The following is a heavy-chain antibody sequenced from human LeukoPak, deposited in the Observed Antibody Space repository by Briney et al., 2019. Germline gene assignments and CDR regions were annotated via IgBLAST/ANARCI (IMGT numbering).Heavy chain of an antibody. CDR1: GYSISSGYY. CDR2: IYHSGST. V-gene: IGHV4-38-2*02. Sequence: SETLSLTCTVSGYSISSGYYWGWIRQPPGKGLEWIGSIYHSGSTYYNPSLKSRVTISVDTSKNQFSLKLSSVTAADTAVYYCARGAAAGPDYYYYMDVWGKGTTVTISS. J-gene: IGHJ6*03. CDR3: ARGAAAGPDYYYYMDV. D-gene: IGHD6-13*01.